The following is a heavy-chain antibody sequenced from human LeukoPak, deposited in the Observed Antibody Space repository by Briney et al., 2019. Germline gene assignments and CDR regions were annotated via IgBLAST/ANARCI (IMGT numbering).Heavy chain of an antibody. Sequence: GGSLRLSCAASGFTFSSYWMHWVRQAPGKGVVWVSRINSDGSSTSYADSVKGRFTISRDNAKNTLYLQMNSLRAEDTAVYYCARDSLENSEYDYWGQGTLVTVSS. J-gene: IGHJ4*02. D-gene: IGHD3-3*01. V-gene: IGHV3-74*01. CDR1: GFTFSSYW. CDR3: ARDSLENSEYDY. CDR2: INSDGSST.